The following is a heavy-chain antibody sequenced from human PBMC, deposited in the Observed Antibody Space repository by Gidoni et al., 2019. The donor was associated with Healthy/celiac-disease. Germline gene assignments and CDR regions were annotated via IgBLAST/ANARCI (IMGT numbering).Heavy chain of an antibody. CDR2: IYYSGST. CDR1: GGSISSYY. V-gene: IGHV4-59*01. CDR3: ARADGGNYFDY. J-gene: IGHJ4*02. D-gene: IGHD2-15*01. Sequence: VQLQESGPGLVKPSETLSLTCTVSGGSISSYYWSWLRQPPGKGLEWIGYIYYSGSTNYNPSLKSRVTISVDTSKNQFSLKLSSVTAADTAVYYCARADGGNYFDYWGQGTLVTVSS.